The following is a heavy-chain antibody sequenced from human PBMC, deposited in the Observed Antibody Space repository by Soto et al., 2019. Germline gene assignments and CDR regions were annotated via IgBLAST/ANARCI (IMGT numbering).Heavy chain of an antibody. CDR2: NYYSGIT. D-gene: IGHD6-6*01. CDR3: ARGSSIAVLYYGMDV. J-gene: IGHJ6*02. Sequence: QVQLQESGPGLVKPSQTLSLTCTVSGGSISSGGYYWTWIRQHPGKGLEWIGYNYYSGITYYNPSLKSRVTISLATSKNQFSLKLSSVTAADTAVYYCARGSSIAVLYYGMDVWGQGTTVTVSS. CDR1: GGSISSGGYY. V-gene: IGHV4-31*03.